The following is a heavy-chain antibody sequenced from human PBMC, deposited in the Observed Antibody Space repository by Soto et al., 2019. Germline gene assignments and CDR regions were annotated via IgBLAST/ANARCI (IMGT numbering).Heavy chain of an antibody. V-gene: IGHV4-31*03. D-gene: IGHD1-1*01. Sequence: QVQLQESGPGLVKPSQTLSLTCTVSGGSISSGGYYWSWIRQHPGKGLEWIGYIYYSGSTYHNPSLKSRVTISVDTSKNQFSLKLSSVTAADTAVYYCARGGGALPRYNFDYWGQGTLVTVSS. CDR1: GGSISSGGYY. CDR3: ARGGGALPRYNFDY. CDR2: IYYSGST. J-gene: IGHJ4*02.